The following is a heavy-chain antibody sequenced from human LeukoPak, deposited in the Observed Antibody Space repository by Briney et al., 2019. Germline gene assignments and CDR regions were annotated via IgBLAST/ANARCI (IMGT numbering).Heavy chain of an antibody. CDR2: ISWNSGST. V-gene: IGHV3-9*01. CDR1: GFTFDDYA. J-gene: IGHJ4*02. CDR3: ATGRGSNLNYDFFDY. Sequence: GRSLRLSCAASGFTFDDYAMHWVRQVPEKGLEWVSGISWNSGSTGYTDSVKGRFTISRDNAKNSLYLQMNSLRAEDTALYYCATGRGSNLNYDFFDYWGQGTLVTVSS. D-gene: IGHD1-7*01.